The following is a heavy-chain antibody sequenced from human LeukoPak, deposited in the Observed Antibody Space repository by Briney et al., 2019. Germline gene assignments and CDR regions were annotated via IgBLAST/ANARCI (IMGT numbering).Heavy chain of an antibody. CDR2: IIPIFGTA. CDR1: RGTISSYA. V-gene: IGHV1-69*06. Sequence: VASVKVSCKPSRGTISSYAISWVRQAPGQGLEWMGGIIPIFGTANYAQKFQGRVTITADKSTSTAYMELSSLRSEDTAVYYCARATMIGRGGFDPWGQGTLVTVSS. J-gene: IGHJ5*02. CDR3: ARATMIGRGGFDP. D-gene: IGHD3-22*01.